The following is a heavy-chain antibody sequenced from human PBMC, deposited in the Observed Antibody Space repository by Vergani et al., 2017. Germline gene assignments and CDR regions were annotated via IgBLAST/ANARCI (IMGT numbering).Heavy chain of an antibody. CDR2: ISARYPST. CDR1: GFTFSACP. CDR3: ARLSYDTTPYLQGGSDC. Sequence: EVQLLQSGGGVIQPGGSVRLSCAASGFTFSACPMTWVRQAPGKGLEWVSAISARYPSTYYADSVKGRFTISRDNSKNMLYLQMNSLRAEDTAVYYCARLSYDTTPYLQGGSDCWGQGTLVSVSS. D-gene: IGHD3-22*01. J-gene: IGHJ4*02. V-gene: IGHV3-23*01.